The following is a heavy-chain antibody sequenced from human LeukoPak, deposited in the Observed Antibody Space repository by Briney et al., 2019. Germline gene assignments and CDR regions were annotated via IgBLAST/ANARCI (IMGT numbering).Heavy chain of an antibody. CDR2: IYHSGST. CDR3: ARMVGATTDGIYAFDI. D-gene: IGHD1-26*01. CDR1: GGSISSSNW. Sequence: SGTLFLTCAVSGGSISSSNWWSWVRQPPGKGLEWIGEIYHSGSTNYNPSLKSRVTISVDKSKNQFSLKLSSVTAADTAVYYCARMVGATTDGIYAFDIWGQGTMVTVSS. V-gene: IGHV4-4*02. J-gene: IGHJ3*02.